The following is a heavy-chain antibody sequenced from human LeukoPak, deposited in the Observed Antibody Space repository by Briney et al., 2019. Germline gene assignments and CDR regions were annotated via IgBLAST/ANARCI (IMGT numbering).Heavy chain of an antibody. J-gene: IGHJ3*02. CDR3: ARRLLEALDI. CDR1: GGSISSYY. Sequence: SETLSLTCTVSGGSISSYYWSWIRQPPGKGLEWIGYIYYSGSTNYNPSLKSRVTISVDTSKNQFSLKLSSVTAADTAVYYCARRLLEALDIWGQGTMVTVSS. V-gene: IGHV4-59*08. CDR2: IYYSGST.